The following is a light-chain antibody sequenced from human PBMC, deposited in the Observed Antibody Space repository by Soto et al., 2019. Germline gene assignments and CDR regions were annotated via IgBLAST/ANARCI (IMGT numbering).Light chain of an antibody. CDR2: AAT. J-gene: IGKJ2*01. V-gene: IGKV1-39*01. CDR3: QQSHSTPYT. CDR1: QSINNY. Sequence: DIQMTQSPSSLSASVGDRVAITCRASQSINNYLNWYQQREGKAPKLLIYAATSLQSGVPPRFSGSGSGTDFNLTISGLQPEEFATYYCQQSHSTPYTFGLGTKLEVK.